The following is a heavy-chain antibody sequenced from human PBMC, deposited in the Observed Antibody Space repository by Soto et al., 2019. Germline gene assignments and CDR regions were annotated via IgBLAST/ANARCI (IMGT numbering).Heavy chain of an antibody. CDR3: ARHPRYYYDSSGWDAFDI. V-gene: IGHV5-51*01. CDR2: IYPGDSDT. D-gene: IGHD3-22*01. J-gene: IGHJ3*02. Sequence: GESLKISCKGSGYSFTSYWIGWVRQMPGKGLEWMGIIYPGDSDTRYSPSFQGQVTISADKSISTAYLQWSSLKASDTAMYYCARHPRYYYDSSGWDAFDIWGQGTMVTVSS. CDR1: GYSFTSYW.